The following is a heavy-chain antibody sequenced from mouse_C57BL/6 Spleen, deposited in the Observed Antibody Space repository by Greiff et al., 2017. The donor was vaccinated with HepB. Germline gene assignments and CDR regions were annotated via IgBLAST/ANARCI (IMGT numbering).Heavy chain of an antibody. J-gene: IGHJ4*01. CDR3: ARPPYYVGAMDY. V-gene: IGHV5-12*01. Sequence: EVQLVESGGGLVQPGGSLKLSCAASGFTFSDYYMYWVRQTPEKRLEWVAYISNGGGSTYYPDTVKGRFTISRDNAKNTLYLQMSRLKSEDTAMYYCARPPYYVGAMDYWGQVTSVTVSS. D-gene: IGHD2-10*01. CDR2: ISNGGGST. CDR1: GFTFSDYY.